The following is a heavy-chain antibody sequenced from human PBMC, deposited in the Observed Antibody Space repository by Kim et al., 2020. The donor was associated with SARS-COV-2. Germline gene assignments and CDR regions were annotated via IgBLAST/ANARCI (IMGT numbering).Heavy chain of an antibody. Sequence: SETLSLTCTVSGGSISSYYWSWIRQPPGKGLEWIGYIYYSGSTNYNPSLKSRVTISVDTSKNQFSLKLSSVTAADTAVYYCARVLTAVAGTPNWFDPWGQGTLVTVSS. CDR3: ARVLTAVAGTPNWFDP. V-gene: IGHV4-59*13. J-gene: IGHJ5*02. CDR2: IYYSGST. CDR1: GGSISSYY. D-gene: IGHD6-19*01.